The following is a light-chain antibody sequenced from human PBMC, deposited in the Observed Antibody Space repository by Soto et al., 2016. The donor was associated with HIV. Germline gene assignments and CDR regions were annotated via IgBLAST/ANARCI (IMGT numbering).Light chain of an antibody. V-gene: IGLV3-21*02. Sequence: SYELIQPPSVSVAPGETARITCGGNNIGSKGVHWYQQRPGQASILVVYDDSDRPSGIPERFSGSNSGDTATLTISRVAAGDEADYYCHVWDSSGGRGVFGTGTKVTVL. CDR1: NIGSKG. CDR3: HVWDSSGGRGV. CDR2: DDS. J-gene: IGLJ1*01.